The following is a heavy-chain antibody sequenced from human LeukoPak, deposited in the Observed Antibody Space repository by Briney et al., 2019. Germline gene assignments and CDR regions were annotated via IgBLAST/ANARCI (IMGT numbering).Heavy chain of an antibody. CDR1: GYTFTSYG. CDR2: ISAYNGNT. V-gene: IGHV1-18*01. D-gene: IGHD3-9*01. Sequence: GASVKVSCKASGYTFTSYGISWVRQAPGQGLEWMGWISAYNGNTNYAQKLQGRVTMTRDTSTSTVYMELSSLRSEDTAVYYCARELPWAYDILTGSFDYWGQGTLVTVSS. J-gene: IGHJ4*02. CDR3: ARELPWAYDILTGSFDY.